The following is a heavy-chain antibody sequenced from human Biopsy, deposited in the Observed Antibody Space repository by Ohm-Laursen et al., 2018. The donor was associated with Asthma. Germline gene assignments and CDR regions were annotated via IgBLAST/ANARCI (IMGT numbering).Heavy chain of an antibody. J-gene: IGHJ6*02. CDR1: RGSFRGYV. D-gene: IGHD2-8*01. V-gene: IGHV4-34*01. CDR3: ASGPQWSGLDV. CDR2: IPQGGAT. Sequence: GTLSLTCAYRGSFRGYVWTWIRQPPGKGLEWIGEIPQGGATTFNPSLKRRVPISIAPSKSQLSLRLTSMTAADTAVYYCASGPQWSGLDVWGQGTTVTVSS.